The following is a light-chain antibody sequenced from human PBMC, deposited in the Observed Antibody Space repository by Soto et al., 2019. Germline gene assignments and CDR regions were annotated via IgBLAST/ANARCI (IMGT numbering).Light chain of an antibody. Sequence: IVLTQSQASLSFSPGERATLSCRASQSVDSYLVWYQQKPGQAPRLLIFGASNRATGIPARFSGSGSGTDFTLTINSLEPDDFAVYYCQQRDSWPITFGQGTRLEI. V-gene: IGKV3-11*01. CDR3: QQRDSWPIT. CDR1: QSVDSY. J-gene: IGKJ5*01. CDR2: GAS.